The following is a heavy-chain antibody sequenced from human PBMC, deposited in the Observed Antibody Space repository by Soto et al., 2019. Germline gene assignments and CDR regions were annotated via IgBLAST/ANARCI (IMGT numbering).Heavy chain of an antibody. D-gene: IGHD6-19*01. CDR3: ASWRGWIDSSGFDY. CDR2: ISSSSSYI. Sequence: NPGGSLRLSCAASGFTFSSYSMNWVRQAPGKGLEWVSSISSSSSYIYYADSVKGRFTISRDNAKNSLYLQMNSLRAEDTAVYYCASWRGWIDSSGFDYWGQGTLVTVSS. J-gene: IGHJ4*02. CDR1: GFTFSSYS. V-gene: IGHV3-21*01.